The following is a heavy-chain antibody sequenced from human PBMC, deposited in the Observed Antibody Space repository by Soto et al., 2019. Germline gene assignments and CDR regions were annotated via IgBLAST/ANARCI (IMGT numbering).Heavy chain of an antibody. CDR1: GGCIRSGCYS. D-gene: IGHD2-2*01. CDR2: IYHSGST. CDR3: ARLAHCSSTSCYGNWFDP. Sequence: SLSLTCAVCGGCIRSGCYSWSWIRQPPGKGLEWIGYIYHSGSTYYNPSLKSRVTISVDRSKNQFSLKLSSVTAADTAVYYCARLAHCSSTSCYGNWFDPCGQRTLVTVSS. J-gene: IGHJ5*02. V-gene: IGHV4-30-2*01.